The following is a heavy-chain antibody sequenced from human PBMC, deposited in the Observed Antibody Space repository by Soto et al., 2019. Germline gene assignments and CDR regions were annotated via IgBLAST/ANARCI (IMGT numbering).Heavy chain of an antibody. V-gene: IGHV3-48*02. CDR1: GFTFSSYA. CDR2: ISVGSGSI. J-gene: IGHJ3*02. D-gene: IGHD2-15*01. Sequence: EVQLVESGGGLVQPGGSLRVSCAASGFTFSSYAMNWVRQAPGKGLEWVSYISVGSGSIFYADSVKGRFTISRDDAKNSLYLQMNTLRDEDTAVYYCVRDPRWAFDIWGQGTMVTVSS. CDR3: VRDPRWAFDI.